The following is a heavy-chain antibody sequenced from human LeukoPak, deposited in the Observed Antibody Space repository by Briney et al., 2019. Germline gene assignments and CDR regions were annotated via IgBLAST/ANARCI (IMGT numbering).Heavy chain of an antibody. CDR1: GGSISSYY. CDR2: IYYSGST. V-gene: IGHV4-59*08. D-gene: IGHD3-22*01. CDR3: ARSEYYYDSGGPPYYFDY. Sequence: SETLSLTCTVSGGSISSYYWSWIRQPPGKGLEWIGYIYYSGSTNHNPSLKSRVTISVDTSKNQFSLKLSSVTAADTAVYYCARSEYYYDSGGPPYYFDYWGQGTLVTVSS. J-gene: IGHJ4*02.